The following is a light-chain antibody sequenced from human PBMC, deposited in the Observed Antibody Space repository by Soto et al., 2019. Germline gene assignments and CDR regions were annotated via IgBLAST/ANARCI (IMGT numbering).Light chain of an antibody. J-gene: IGKJ4*01. V-gene: IGKV3D-20*01. CDR3: QQYGSSPPRLT. CDR2: DAS. Sequence: EIVLTQSPATLSLSPGERATLSCGASQSVSSSDLAWYQQKPGLAPRLLIYDASSRATGIPDRFSGSGSGTDFTLTISRLEPEDFAVYYCQQYGSSPPRLTFGGGTKVEIK. CDR1: QSVSSSD.